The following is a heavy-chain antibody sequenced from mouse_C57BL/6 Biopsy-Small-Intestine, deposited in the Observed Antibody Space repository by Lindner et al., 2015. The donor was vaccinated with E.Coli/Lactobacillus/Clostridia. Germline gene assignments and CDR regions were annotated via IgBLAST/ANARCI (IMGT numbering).Heavy chain of an antibody. CDR2: IWAGGST. D-gene: IGHD1-2*01. CDR3: ARHGAIGYPWFPY. Sequence: VQLQESGPALVAPSQSLSITCTVSGFSLTTYGVHWVRQPPGKGLEWLGIIWAGGSTDYNSPLMSRLIISKDNSKSQVFLKMNSLQTDDTAMYYCARHGAIGYPWFPYWGQGTLVTVSA. J-gene: IGHJ3*01. V-gene: IGHV2-9*02. CDR1: GFSLTTYG.